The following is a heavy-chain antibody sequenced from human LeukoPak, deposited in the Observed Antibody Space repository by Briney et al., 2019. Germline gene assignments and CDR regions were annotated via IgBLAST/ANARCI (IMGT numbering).Heavy chain of an antibody. V-gene: IGHV1-69*04. J-gene: IGHJ4*02. CDR3: ARESMFYHILTGYERNVYYFDY. CDR1: GGTFSSYA. CDR2: IIPILGIA. Sequence: SVKVSCKASGGTFSSYAISWVRQAPGQGLEWMGRIIPILGIANYAQKFQGRVTITADKSTSTAYMELSSLRSEDTAVYYCARESMFYHILTGYERNVYYFDYWGQGTLVTVSS. D-gene: IGHD3-9*01.